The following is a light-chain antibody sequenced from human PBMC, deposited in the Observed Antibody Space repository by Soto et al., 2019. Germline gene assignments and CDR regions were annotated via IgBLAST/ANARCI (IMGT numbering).Light chain of an antibody. CDR3: QQSSK. CDR1: QSISSY. J-gene: IGKJ1*01. Sequence: DLQMTQSPSSLSASVGDRVTITCRASQSISSYLNWYQQKPGKAPKLLIYAASSLQSGVPSRFSGSGSGTDFTLTISSLQPEDFATYYCQQSSKFGQGTKVEIK. CDR2: AAS. V-gene: IGKV1-39*01.